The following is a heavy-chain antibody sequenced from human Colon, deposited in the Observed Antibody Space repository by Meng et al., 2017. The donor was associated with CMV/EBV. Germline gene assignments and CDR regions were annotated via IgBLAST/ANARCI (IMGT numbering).Heavy chain of an antibody. CDR2: IKQDGSEK. D-gene: IGHD2-2*01. V-gene: IGHV3-7*01. CDR1: GFTFSTYW. J-gene: IGHJ4*02. CDR3: ARDRCSSTSCFLDY. Sequence: GESLKISCAASGFTFSTYWMTWVRQAPGKGLEWVANIKQDGSEKYYVDSVKGRFTISRDNAKNSLFLQMNSLRAEDTAVYYCARDRCSSTSCFLDYWGQGTLVTVS.